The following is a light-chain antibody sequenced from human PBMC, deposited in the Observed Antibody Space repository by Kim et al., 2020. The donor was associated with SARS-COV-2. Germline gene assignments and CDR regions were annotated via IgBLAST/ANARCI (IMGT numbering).Light chain of an antibody. CDR2: QDT. J-gene: IGLJ2*01. Sequence: SYELTQPPSVSVSPGQTASITCSGDKLGDKYACWYQQKPGQSPVLVIYQDTKRPSGIPERFSGSNSGNTATLTISGTQAMDEADYYCQAWDSSGDVLFGG. V-gene: IGLV3-1*01. CDR1: KLGDKY. CDR3: QAWDSSGDVL.